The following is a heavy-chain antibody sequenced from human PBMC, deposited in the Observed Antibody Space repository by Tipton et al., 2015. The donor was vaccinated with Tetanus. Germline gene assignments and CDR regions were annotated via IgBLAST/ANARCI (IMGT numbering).Heavy chain of an antibody. CDR3: ARGPIVYSSSLSGFDP. CDR2: INHSGSS. D-gene: IGHD6-13*01. CDR1: GGSFSNYY. J-gene: IGHJ5*02. V-gene: IGHV4-34*01. Sequence: TLSLTCAVYGGSFSNYYWNWIRQAPGKGLEWIAEINHSGSSNCNPSLKSRVTISVDTSKNQFSLKLSSVTAADTAVYYCARGPIVYSSSLSGFDPWGQGTLVTVSS.